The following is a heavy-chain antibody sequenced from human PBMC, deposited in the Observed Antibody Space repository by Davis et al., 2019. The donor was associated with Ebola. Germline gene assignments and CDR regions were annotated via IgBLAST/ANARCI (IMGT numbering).Heavy chain of an antibody. CDR2: IYYSGST. V-gene: IGHV4-39*01. CDR3: ARHGDYGDYRRFDY. J-gene: IGHJ4*02. CDR1: GGSISSSSYY. D-gene: IGHD4-17*01. Sequence: PSETLSLTCTVSGGSISSSSYYWGWIRQPPGKGLEWIGSIYYSGSTYYNPSLKSRVTISVDTSKNQFSLKLSSVTAADTAVYYCARHGDYGDYRRFDYWGQGTLVTVSS.